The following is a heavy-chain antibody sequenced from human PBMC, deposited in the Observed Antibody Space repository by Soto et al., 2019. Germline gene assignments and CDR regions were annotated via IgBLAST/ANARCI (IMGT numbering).Heavy chain of an antibody. CDR1: GGSVSSSYY. V-gene: IGHV4-4*02. D-gene: IGHD2-21*02. CDR3: ARGHQVTTDYFSYYALDV. CDR2: IFHSGRT. Sequence: PSETLSLTCAVSGGSVSSSYYWSLVRQPPGKGLGWIGEIFHSGRTNYNPSLKSRVTMSVDKSNNLFSLKVTSMTAADTAIYYCARGHQVTTDYFSYYALDVWGQGTTVTVS. J-gene: IGHJ6*02.